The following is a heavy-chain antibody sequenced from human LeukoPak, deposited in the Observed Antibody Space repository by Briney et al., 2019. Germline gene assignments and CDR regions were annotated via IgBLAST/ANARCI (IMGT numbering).Heavy chain of an antibody. CDR3: TRDTGCSGGACYSFYDY. D-gene: IGHD2-21*01. J-gene: IGHJ4*02. V-gene: IGHV3-7*01. CDR1: GFTSSSYW. Sequence: GGSLRLSCAASGFTSSSYWMTWVRQAPGQGLEWVPNIKEDGSAKYHVDSVKGRFTISRDNAKNSLYLQMNSLRVEDTAVYYCTRDTGCSGGACYSFYDYWGQGTLVTVSS. CDR2: IKEDGSAK.